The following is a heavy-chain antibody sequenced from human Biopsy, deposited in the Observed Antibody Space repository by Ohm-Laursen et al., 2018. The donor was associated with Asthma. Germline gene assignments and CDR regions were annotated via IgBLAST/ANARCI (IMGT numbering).Heavy chain of an antibody. CDR3: ARDSYSSGLYDDFES. V-gene: IGHV3-11*01. D-gene: IGHD6-19*01. J-gene: IGHJ4*02. CDR1: GFTFSDYY. Sequence: SLRLSCTASGFTFSDYYMSWIRQPPGKGLEWISYINGKSNSIEYADSVKGRFTISRDNAKNSLYLQMNSLRAEDTAVYYCARDSYSSGLYDDFESWGQGTLVTVSS. CDR2: INGKSNSI.